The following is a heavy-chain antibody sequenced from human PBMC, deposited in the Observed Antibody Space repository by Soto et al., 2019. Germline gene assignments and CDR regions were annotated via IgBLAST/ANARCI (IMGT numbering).Heavy chain of an antibody. Sequence: SETLSLTCTVSGGSINGFYWSWIRQPPGKGLEWIGYVYYTGSTTYNPSLESRVTMSVDTSKNQFSLKLSSVNAADTAVYYCAKYRRTQAEGFTLDYWGQGTLVTVSS. CDR2: VYYTGST. CDR3: AKYRRTQAEGFTLDY. J-gene: IGHJ4*02. D-gene: IGHD2-2*01. V-gene: IGHV4-59*01. CDR1: GGSINGFY.